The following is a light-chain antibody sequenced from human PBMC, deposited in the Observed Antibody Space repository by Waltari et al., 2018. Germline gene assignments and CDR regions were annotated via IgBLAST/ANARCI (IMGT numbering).Light chain of an antibody. CDR2: EVS. V-gene: IGLV2-14*01. Sequence: QSALTQSPSVSGSPGQSFTISCTGTSSDICGYNRLSWYKQYPGKAPKLIISEVSKRPSGVSDRFSGSKSGNTASLTISGLQAEDEADYYCSSYERSDTCLVGGGTRLTVL. J-gene: IGLJ7*01. CDR3: SSYERSDTCL. CDR1: SSDICGYNR.